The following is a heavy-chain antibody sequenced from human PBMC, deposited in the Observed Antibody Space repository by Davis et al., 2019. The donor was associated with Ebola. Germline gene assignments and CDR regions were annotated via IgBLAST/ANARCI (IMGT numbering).Heavy chain of an antibody. Sequence: MPSETLSLTCAVYGGSFSGYYWSWIRQHPGKGLEWIGEINHSGSTNYNPSLKSRVTISVDTSKNQFSLKLSSVTAADTAVYYCARRRSKGNYYDSSGSPPRYYYYGMDVWGQGTTVTVSS. CDR1: GGSFSGYY. D-gene: IGHD3-22*01. CDR3: ARRRSKGNYYDSSGSPPRYYYYGMDV. J-gene: IGHJ6*02. V-gene: IGHV4-34*01. CDR2: INHSGST.